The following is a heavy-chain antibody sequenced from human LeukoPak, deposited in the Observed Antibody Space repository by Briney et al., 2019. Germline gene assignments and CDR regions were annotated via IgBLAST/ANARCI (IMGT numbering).Heavy chain of an antibody. Sequence: PSETLSLTCAVYGGSFSGYYWSWIRQPPGKGLEWIGEIDHSGSTNYNPSLKSRVTISVDTSKNQFSLKLSSVTAADTAVYYCATNSRGYSGYDYEDYWGQGTLVTVSS. V-gene: IGHV4-34*01. D-gene: IGHD5-12*01. J-gene: IGHJ4*02. CDR2: IDHSGST. CDR3: ATNSRGYSGYDYEDY. CDR1: GGSFSGYY.